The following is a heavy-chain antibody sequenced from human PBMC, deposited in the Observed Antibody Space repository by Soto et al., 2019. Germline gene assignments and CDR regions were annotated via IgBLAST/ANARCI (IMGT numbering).Heavy chain of an antibody. CDR3: AVVDSTGNWFDP. D-gene: IGHD6-25*01. J-gene: IGHJ5*02. V-gene: IGHV4-39*01. CDR1: GGSISSSDFY. CDR2: MYYSGTT. Sequence: PLETLSLTCTVSGGSISSSDFYWGWLRQTPGKGLEFIGSMYYSGTTYYNPSLKSRVTISVDTSKNQFTLKLISVTAADTAVYYCAVVDSTGNWFDPWGEGALVTVSS.